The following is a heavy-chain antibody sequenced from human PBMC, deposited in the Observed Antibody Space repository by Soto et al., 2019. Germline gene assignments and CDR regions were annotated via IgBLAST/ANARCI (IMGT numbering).Heavy chain of an antibody. CDR2: IDPSDSYI. CDR1: GYNFTSHW. J-gene: IGHJ5*02. V-gene: IGHV5-10-1*01. Sequence: PGESLKISCKGSGYNFTSHWISWVRQMPGKGLEWMGRIDPSDSYINYNPSFQGHVIISADRSTSSAYLQWSSLKASDTAIYYCARHVSPPGEWWFDPWGQGTLVTVSS. CDR3: ARHVSPPGEWWFDP. D-gene: IGHD3-16*01.